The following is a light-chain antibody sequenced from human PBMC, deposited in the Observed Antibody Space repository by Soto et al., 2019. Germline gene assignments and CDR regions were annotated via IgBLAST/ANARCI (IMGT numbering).Light chain of an antibody. CDR1: QSVSTN. CDR2: GAS. CDR3: HQYNNRPPST. J-gene: IGKJ1*01. Sequence: EIVMTQSPATLSVFPGERATLSCRASQSVSTNLAWYQQKPGQAPTLLIYGASSRATGIPARFSGSGSRTDFSTTISSLQSEDFALYYCHQYNNRPPSTFGQGTKVELK. V-gene: IGKV3D-15*01.